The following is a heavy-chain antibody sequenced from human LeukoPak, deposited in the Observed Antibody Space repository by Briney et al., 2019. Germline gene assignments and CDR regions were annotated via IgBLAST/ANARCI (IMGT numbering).Heavy chain of an antibody. CDR3: ASGFGMGSSFDY. CDR2: ISWNSGSI. D-gene: IGHD3-16*01. J-gene: IGHJ4*02. CDR1: GFTFDDYD. V-gene: IGHV3-9*01. Sequence: GRSLRLSCAASGFTFDDYDMHWVRQAPGKGLEWVSGISWNSGSIDYADSVKGRFTISRDNAKNSLYLQMNSLRAEDTAVYYCASGFGMGSSFDYWGQGTLVTVSS.